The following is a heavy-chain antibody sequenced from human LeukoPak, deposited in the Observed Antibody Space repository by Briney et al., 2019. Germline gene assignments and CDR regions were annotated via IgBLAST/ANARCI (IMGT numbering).Heavy chain of an antibody. V-gene: IGHV4-59*08. Sequence: PETLSLTCTVSGGSISSYYWSWIRQPPGKGLEWIGYIYYSGSTNYNPSLKSRVTISVDTSKNQFSLKLSSVTAADTAVYYCARHRFGEFDYWGQGTLVTVSS. D-gene: IGHD3-10*01. CDR2: IYYSGST. CDR3: ARHRFGEFDY. J-gene: IGHJ4*02. CDR1: GGSISSYY.